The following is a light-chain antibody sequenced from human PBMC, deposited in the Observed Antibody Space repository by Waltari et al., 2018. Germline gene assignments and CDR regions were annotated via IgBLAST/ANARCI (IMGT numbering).Light chain of an antibody. CDR3: QQYYSSPQT. CDR1: QSILSNSNNKNY. Sequence: DIVMTQSPDSLAVSLGERAPINCKSSQSILSNSNNKNYLAWYQQKPGQPPKLLIYWASTRESGVPDRFSGSGSGTDFTLTISSLQAEDVAVYYCQQYYSSPQTYGQGTKVEIK. J-gene: IGKJ1*01. V-gene: IGKV4-1*01. CDR2: WAS.